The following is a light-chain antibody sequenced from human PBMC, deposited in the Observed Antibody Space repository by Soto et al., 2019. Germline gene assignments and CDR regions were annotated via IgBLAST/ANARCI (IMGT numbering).Light chain of an antibody. Sequence: DIVMTQSPDSLAVSLGERATINCKSSQSVLYSSNNKNYLAWYQQKPGQPPKLLIYWASTRESGVPDRFSGSGSGTEFTLTISSLQAEYVAVYYCQQYYSSLWTFGQGTKVEIK. CDR2: WAS. V-gene: IGKV4-1*01. CDR3: QQYYSSLWT. J-gene: IGKJ1*01. CDR1: QSVLYSSNNKNY.